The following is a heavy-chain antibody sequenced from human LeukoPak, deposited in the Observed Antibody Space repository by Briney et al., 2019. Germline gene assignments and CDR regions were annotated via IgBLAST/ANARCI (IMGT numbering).Heavy chain of an antibody. CDR1: GFTFSSYA. CDR3: AKDSNSYGYPDY. D-gene: IGHD5-18*01. Sequence: GGSLRLSCAASGFTFSSYAMIWVLQAPVQGLEWGSTISGSGCSTYYADSVQGRFTITRHKSKNPLYLQMSSLRAEDPAVYYCAKDSNSYGYPDYWGQGTLVTVSS. CDR2: ISGSGCST. J-gene: IGHJ4*02. V-gene: IGHV3-23*01.